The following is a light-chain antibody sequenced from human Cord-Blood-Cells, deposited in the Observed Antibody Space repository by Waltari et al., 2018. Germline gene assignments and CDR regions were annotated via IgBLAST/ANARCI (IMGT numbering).Light chain of an antibody. Sequence: QSALTQPASVSGSPGQSITISYTGTSSYAGGNNYFSWYQQHPGKAPKLMIYDVSNRPSGVSNRFSGSKSGNTASLTISGLQAEDEADYYCSSYTSSSTLVFGTGTKVTVL. V-gene: IGLV2-14*03. CDR1: SSYAGGNNY. CDR3: SSYTSSSTLV. CDR2: DVS. J-gene: IGLJ1*01.